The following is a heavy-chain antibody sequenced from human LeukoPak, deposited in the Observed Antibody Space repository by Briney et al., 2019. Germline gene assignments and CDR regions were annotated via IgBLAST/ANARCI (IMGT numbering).Heavy chain of an antibody. V-gene: IGHV3-21*01. D-gene: IGHD5-12*01. J-gene: IGHJ3*01. CDR2: ISSSSSYI. Sequence: GGSLRLSCAASGYTFSSYAMSWVRQAPGKGLEWVSSISSSSSYIYYADSVKGRFTISRDNAKNSLYLQMNSLRAEDTAVYYCARVGSGYTNDAFDVWGQGTMVTVSS. CDR3: ARVGSGYTNDAFDV. CDR1: GYTFSSYA.